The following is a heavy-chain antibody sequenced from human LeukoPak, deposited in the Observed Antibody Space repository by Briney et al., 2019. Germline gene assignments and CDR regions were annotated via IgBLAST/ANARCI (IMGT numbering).Heavy chain of an antibody. CDR2: IIPILGIA. CDR3: ARETHEFRGYGDYDGMDV. D-gene: IGHD4-17*01. J-gene: IGHJ6*02. CDR1: GGTFSSYA. V-gene: IGHV1-69*04. Sequence: ASVKVSCKASGGTFSSYAISWVRQAPGQGLEWMGRIIPILGIANYAQKFQGRVTITADKSTSTAYMELSSLRSEDTAVYYCARETHEFRGYGDYDGMDVWGQGTTVTVSS.